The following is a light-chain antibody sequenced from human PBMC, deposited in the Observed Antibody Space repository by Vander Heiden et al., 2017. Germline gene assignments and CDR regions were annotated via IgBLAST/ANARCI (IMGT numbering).Light chain of an antibody. V-gene: IGKV1-39*01. CDR1: RSISSY. J-gene: IGKJ2*01. CDR3: QQSHSAPYT. CDR2: ATS. Sequence: DIQMTQSPSSLSASVGDRVTITCRASRSISSYLNWYQQKPGKASKLLIYATSSLQSGVPSRFSGSGPGTDFTLTISRLQPEDFATYYCQQSHSAPYTFGQATRLEIK.